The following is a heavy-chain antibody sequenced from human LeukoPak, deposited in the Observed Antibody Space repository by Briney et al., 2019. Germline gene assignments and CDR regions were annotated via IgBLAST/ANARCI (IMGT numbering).Heavy chain of an antibody. CDR2: IDNDGGST. CDR1: GFTFHSYW. Sequence: GGSLRLSCGASGFTFHSYWMHLGRQAPGEGVVVVSRIDNDGGSTTYADSVKGRFTISRDNAKNTLYLQMNSVRAEDTAVYYCARSSFPYYFDYWGQGTLVTVSS. D-gene: IGHD3-16*01. CDR3: ARSSFPYYFDY. V-gene: IGHV3-74*01. J-gene: IGHJ4*02.